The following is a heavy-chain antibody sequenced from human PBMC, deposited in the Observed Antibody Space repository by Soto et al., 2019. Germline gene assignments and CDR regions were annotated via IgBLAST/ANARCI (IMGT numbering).Heavy chain of an antibody. V-gene: IGHV3-23*01. CDR2: ISGSGGST. D-gene: IGHD3-10*01. CDR3: AKDGGLLWFGEFSLFDD. Sequence: EVHFLESGGGLVQPGGSLRLSCAASGVIFSKYAMSWVRQSPGKGLEWVSAISGSGGSTYYADSVKGRITISRDTCKTTLYLPMNRLRAEDTAVYYCAKDGGLLWFGEFSLFDDWGQGTMVTGSS. J-gene: IGHJ4*02. CDR1: GVIFSKYA.